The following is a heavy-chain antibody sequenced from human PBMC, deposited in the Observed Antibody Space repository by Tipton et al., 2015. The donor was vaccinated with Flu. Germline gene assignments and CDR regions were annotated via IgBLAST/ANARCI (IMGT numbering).Heavy chain of an antibody. CDR1: GGPVSSGGYY. D-gene: IGHD2-2*01. J-gene: IGHJ4*02. Sequence: TLSLTCTVSGGPVSSGGYYWSWIRQPPGKGLEWIGEINHSGSTNYNPSLKSRVTISVDTSKNQFSLKLSSVTAADTAVYYCARGSCSSTSCRYFDYWGQGTLVTVSS. V-gene: IGHV4-61*08. CDR3: ARGSCSSTSCRYFDY. CDR2: INHSGST.